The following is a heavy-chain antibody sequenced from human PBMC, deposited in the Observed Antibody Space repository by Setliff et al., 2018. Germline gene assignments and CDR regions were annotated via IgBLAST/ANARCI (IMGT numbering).Heavy chain of an antibody. J-gene: IGHJ4*02. CDR1: GFTFSSYR. D-gene: IGHD3-16*01. CDR2: IWYDGSNK. CDR3: ARDRGGGLYDY. V-gene: IGHV3-33*08. Sequence: GGSLRLSCAASGFTFSSYRMHWVRQAPGKGLEWVAAIWYDGSNKFYADSVKGRFTISRDTSKNTLDLEMSSLRVEDTAMYFCARDRGGGLYDYWGRGTLVTVSS.